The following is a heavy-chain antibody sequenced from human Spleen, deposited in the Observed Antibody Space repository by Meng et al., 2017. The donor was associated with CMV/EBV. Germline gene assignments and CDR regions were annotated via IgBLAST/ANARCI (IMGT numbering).Heavy chain of an antibody. Sequence: HLQLQESGPGMVKPSETLSLTCTVSGGSISSSSYDWVWIRQPPGKGLEWIVSIYYSGSTYYTPSLKSRVTISVDTSKNQFSLKLSSVTAADTAVYYCARGGNGVCPTHWGQGTLVTVSS. J-gene: IGHJ4*02. CDR2: IYYSGST. CDR3: ARGGNGVCPTH. V-gene: IGHV4-39*07. CDR1: GGSISSSSYD. D-gene: IGHD2-8*01.